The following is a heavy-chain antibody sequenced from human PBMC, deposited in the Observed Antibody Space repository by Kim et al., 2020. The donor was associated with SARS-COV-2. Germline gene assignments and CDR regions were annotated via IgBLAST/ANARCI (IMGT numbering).Heavy chain of an antibody. V-gene: IGHV4-34*01. J-gene: IGHJ6*02. D-gene: IGHD2-2*01. CDR3: ASFPEQVVPAANDYYYGMDV. Sequence: SETLSLTCAVYGGSFSGYYWSWIRQPPGKGLEWIGEINHSGSTNYNPSLKSRVTISVDTSKNQFSLKLSSVTAADTAVYYCASFPEQVVPAANDYYYGMDVWGQGTTAPVSS. CDR1: GGSFSGYY. CDR2: INHSGST.